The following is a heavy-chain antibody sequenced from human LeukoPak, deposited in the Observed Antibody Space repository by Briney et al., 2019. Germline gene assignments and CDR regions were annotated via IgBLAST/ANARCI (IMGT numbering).Heavy chain of an antibody. CDR2: IIPILGIA. Sequence: ASVKVSCKASGGTFSSYAISWVRQAPGQGLEWMGRIIPILGIANYAQKFQGRDTITADKSTSTAYMELSSLRSEDTAVYYCARAASPSGYYFLFDYWGQGTLVTVSS. CDR1: GGTFSSYA. D-gene: IGHD3-22*01. J-gene: IGHJ4*02. CDR3: ARAASPSGYYFLFDY. V-gene: IGHV1-69*04.